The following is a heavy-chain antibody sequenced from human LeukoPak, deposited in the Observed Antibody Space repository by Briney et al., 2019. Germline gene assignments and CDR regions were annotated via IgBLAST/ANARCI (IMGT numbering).Heavy chain of an antibody. CDR2: ISIRSSTI. Sequence: GGSLRLSCAASGFTFSSYSMAWVRQAPGKGLEWVSYISIRSSTIYYADSVKGRFTISRDNAKNSLYVQMNSLRAEDTAVYYCARERDGYTHDAFDIWGQGTMVTVSS. J-gene: IGHJ3*02. V-gene: IGHV3-48*01. CDR3: ARERDGYTHDAFDI. D-gene: IGHD5-24*01. CDR1: GFTFSSYS.